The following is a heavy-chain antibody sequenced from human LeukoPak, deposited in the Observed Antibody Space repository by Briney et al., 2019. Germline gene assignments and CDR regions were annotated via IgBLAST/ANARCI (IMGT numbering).Heavy chain of an antibody. Sequence: SETLSLTCTVSGGSISSSSYYWGWLRQPPGRGLEWLGSIYYSGSTYYNPSLKSRVTISVDTSKNQFSLKLSSVTAADTAVYYCARMTRAFDIWGQGTMVTVSS. CDR3: ARMTRAFDI. CDR1: GGSISSSSYY. J-gene: IGHJ3*02. V-gene: IGHV4-39*01. CDR2: IYYSGST.